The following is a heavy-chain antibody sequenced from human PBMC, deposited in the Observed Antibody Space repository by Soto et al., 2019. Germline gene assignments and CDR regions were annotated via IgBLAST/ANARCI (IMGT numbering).Heavy chain of an antibody. CDR1: GFTFDDYA. V-gene: IGHV3-9*01. CDR2: ISWNSGSI. CDR3: AKAPGSRLGDYYMDV. D-gene: IGHD2-15*01. J-gene: IGHJ6*03. Sequence: GGSLRLSCAASGFTFDDYAMHWVRQAPGKGLEWVSGISWNSGSIGYADSVKGRFTISRDNAKNSLYLQMNSLRAEDTALYYCAKAPGSRLGDYYMDVWGKGTTVTVSS.